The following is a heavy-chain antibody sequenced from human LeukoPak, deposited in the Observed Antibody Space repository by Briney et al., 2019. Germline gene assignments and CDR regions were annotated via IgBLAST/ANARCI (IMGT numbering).Heavy chain of an antibody. CDR1: GFTFSSYG. CDR2: IRYDGSNK. J-gene: IGHJ6*03. D-gene: IGHD6-13*01. Sequence: GGSLRLSCAASGFTFSSYGMHWVRQAPGKGLEWVAFIRYDGSNKYYADSVKGRFTISRDNSKNTLYLQMNSLRAEDTAVYYCAKGQLSIAAAGDYYYMDVWGKGTTVTISS. CDR3: AKGQLSIAAAGDYYYMDV. V-gene: IGHV3-30*02.